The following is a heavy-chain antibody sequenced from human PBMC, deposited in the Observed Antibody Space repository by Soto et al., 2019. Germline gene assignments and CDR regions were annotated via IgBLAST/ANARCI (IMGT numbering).Heavy chain of an antibody. CDR2: IYYSGST. CDR1: GGSISSYY. V-gene: IGHV4-59*08. Sequence: SETLSLTCTVSGGSISSYYWSWIRQPPGKGLEWIGYIYYSGSTNYNPSLKSRVTISVDTSKNQFSLKLSSVTAADTAVYYCARHFXYYILTGYHAWFDPWGQGTLVTVSS. J-gene: IGHJ5*02. CDR3: ARHFXYYILTGYHAWFDP. D-gene: IGHD3-9*01.